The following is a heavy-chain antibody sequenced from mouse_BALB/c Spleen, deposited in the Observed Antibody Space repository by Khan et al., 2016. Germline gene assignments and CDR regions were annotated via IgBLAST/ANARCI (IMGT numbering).Heavy chain of an antibody. CDR3: ASGGNCPYWYFDV. CDR1: GYSFTAYN. V-gene: IGHV1-39*01. D-gene: IGHD2-1*01. Sequence: VLLQQSGPEVEKPGASVKISCKASGYSFTAYNMNWVKLSNAKSLEWIGNSVPYYGATIYNQKFNDKATFTVDKSSSTAYMQLQRLTSEDSAVYYCASGGNCPYWYFDVWGAGTPVTVSA. J-gene: IGHJ1*01. CDR2: SVPYYGAT.